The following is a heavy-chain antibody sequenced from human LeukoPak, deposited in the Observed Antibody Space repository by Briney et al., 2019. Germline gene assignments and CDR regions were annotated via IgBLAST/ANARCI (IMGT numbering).Heavy chain of an antibody. CDR1: GYTFTSYG. D-gene: IGHD4-17*01. J-gene: IGHJ4*01. CDR3: ARGDRATVTLY. V-gene: IGHV1-18*01. Sequence: ASVKVSCKASGYTFTSYGISWVRQAPGQGLEWMGWISAYNGNTNYAQKLQGRVTMTTDTSTSTVYMELSSLRSEDTAVYYCARGDRATVTLYWGHGTLVTVSS. CDR2: ISAYNGNT.